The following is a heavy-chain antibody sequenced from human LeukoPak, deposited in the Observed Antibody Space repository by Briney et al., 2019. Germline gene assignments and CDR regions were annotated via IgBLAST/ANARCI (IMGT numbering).Heavy chain of an antibody. V-gene: IGHV3-30*18. D-gene: IGHD1-14*01. CDR2: ISYDGSNK. Sequence: PGGSLRLSCAASGFTFSSYGMHWVRQAPGKGLEWVAVISYDGSNKYYADSVKGRFTISRDNSKNTLYLQMNSLRAEDTAVYYCAKLFYRYWGQGPWSPSPQ. J-gene: IGHJ4*02. CDR1: GFTFSSYG. CDR3: AKLFYRY.